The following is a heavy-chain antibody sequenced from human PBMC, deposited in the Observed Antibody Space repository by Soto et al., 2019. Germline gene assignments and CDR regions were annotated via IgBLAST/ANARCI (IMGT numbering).Heavy chain of an antibody. CDR3: ARTNWNDDFDY. D-gene: IGHD1-1*01. J-gene: IGHJ4*02. CDR1: GFTFSSYS. V-gene: IGHV3-48*01. CDR2: ISSSSSTI. Sequence: GESLKISCAASGFTFSSYSMNWVRQAPGKGLEWVSYISSSSSTIYYADSVKGRFTISRDNAKNSLYLQMNSLRAEDTAVYYCARTNWNDDFDYWGQGTLVTVSS.